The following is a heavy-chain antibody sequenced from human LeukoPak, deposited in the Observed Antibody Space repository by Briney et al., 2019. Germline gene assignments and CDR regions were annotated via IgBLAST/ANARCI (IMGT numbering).Heavy chain of an antibody. CDR1: GFTFTSYS. Sequence: MTGGSLRLSCAASGFTFTSYSMNWVRQAPGRGLEWVSSISSSSSYIYYADSVKGRFTISRDNAKNSLYLQMNSLRAEDTAVYYCARGDGSGSHWGQGTLVTVSS. CDR2: ISSSSSYI. V-gene: IGHV3-21*01. CDR3: ARGDGSGSH. J-gene: IGHJ4*02. D-gene: IGHD3-10*01.